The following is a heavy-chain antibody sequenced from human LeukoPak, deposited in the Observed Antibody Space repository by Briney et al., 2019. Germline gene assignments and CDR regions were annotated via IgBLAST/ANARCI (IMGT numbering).Heavy chain of an antibody. Sequence: ASVKVSCKVSGYTLTELSMHWVRQAPGKGVEWMGGFDPEDGETIYAQKFQGRVTMTEDTSTDTAYMELSSLRSEDTAVYYCATAYYYGSGSYYNPLDYWGQGTLVTVSS. V-gene: IGHV1-24*01. CDR3: ATAYYYGSGSYYNPLDY. CDR1: GYTLTELS. D-gene: IGHD3-10*01. J-gene: IGHJ4*02. CDR2: FDPEDGET.